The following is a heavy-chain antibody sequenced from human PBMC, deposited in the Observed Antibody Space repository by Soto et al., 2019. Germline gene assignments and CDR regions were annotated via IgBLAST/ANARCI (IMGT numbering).Heavy chain of an antibody. V-gene: IGHV5-10-1*01. CDR1: GYSFTSFL. D-gene: IGHD5-18*01. CDR2: IDPSDSYT. Sequence: PGESLKISWKGSGYSFTSFLISWGGQMPGKGLEWMGRIDPSDSYTSYSPSFQGHVTISADKSISTAYLQWSSLKASDTAMYYCATQVDTAMGFDMDVWGQGTTVTVSS. J-gene: IGHJ6*02. CDR3: ATQVDTAMGFDMDV.